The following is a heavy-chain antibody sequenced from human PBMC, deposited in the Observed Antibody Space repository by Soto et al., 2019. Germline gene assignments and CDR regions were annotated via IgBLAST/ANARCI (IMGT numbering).Heavy chain of an antibody. CDR2: ISAYNGNT. V-gene: IGHV1-18*01. CDR1: GYTFTSYG. D-gene: IGHD3-22*01. CDR3: ARDRVTMIVEYYYYGMDV. J-gene: IGHJ6*02. Sequence: GASVKVSCKASGYTFTSYGISWVRQAPGQGLEWMGWISAYNGNTNYAQKLQGRVTMTTDTSTSTAYMELRSLRSDDTAVYYCARDRVTMIVEYYYYGMDVWGQGTTVTVSS.